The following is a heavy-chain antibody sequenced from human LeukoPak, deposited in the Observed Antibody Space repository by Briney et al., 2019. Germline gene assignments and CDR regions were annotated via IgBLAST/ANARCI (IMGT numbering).Heavy chain of an antibody. CDR2: IYYSGST. V-gene: IGHV4-59*01. J-gene: IGHJ5*02. D-gene: IGHD6-19*01. CDR1: GGSISSYY. Sequence: SETLSLTCTVSGGSISSYYWSWIRQPPGKGLEWIGYIYYSGSTNYNPSLKSRVTISVDTSKNQFSLKLSSVTAADTAVYHCAREEAVAGRGFDPWGQGTLVTVSS. CDR3: AREEAVAGRGFDP.